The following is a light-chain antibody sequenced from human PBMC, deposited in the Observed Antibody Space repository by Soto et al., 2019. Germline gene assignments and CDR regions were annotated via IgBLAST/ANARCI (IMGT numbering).Light chain of an antibody. CDR3: QQYGSSPRT. CDR2: GAS. J-gene: IGKJ1*01. CDR1: QSVSSSY. V-gene: IGKV3-20*01. Sequence: EIVLTQSPRTLSLSPGERATLSCRASQSVSSSYLAWYQQTPGQAPRLLIYGASSRATGIPDRFSGSGSGTDFTLTISRLEPEDFAVYYCQQYGSSPRTFGQGTKVYIK.